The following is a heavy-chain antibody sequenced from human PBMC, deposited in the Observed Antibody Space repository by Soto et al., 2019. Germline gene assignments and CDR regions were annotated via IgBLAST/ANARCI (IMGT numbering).Heavy chain of an antibody. CDR3: ASALYCSGGSCSFDP. D-gene: IGHD2-15*01. Sequence: SETLSLTCTVSGGSVSSGNYYWSWIRQPPGKGLEWIGFIYYTGSTSYNPSLKSRVTISLDTSKNQFSLKLSSVTAADTAVYYCASALYCSGGSCSFDPWGQGTLVTVSS. CDR1: GGSVSSGNYY. V-gene: IGHV4-61*01. CDR2: IYYTGST. J-gene: IGHJ5*02.